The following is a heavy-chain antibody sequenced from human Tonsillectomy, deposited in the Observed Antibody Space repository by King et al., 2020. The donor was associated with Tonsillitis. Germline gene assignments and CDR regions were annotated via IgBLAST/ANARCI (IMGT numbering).Heavy chain of an antibody. J-gene: IGHJ4*01. CDR3: ARRLNGEAHFDY. V-gene: IGHV4-39*07. D-gene: IGHD1-1*01. CDR1: GGPISRSSYY. CDR2: IYYSGST. Sequence: LQLQESGPGLVKPSETLSLTCTVSGGPISRSSYYWGWIRQPPGKGLEWIGRIYYSGSTYYNPSLKSRVTNPSPKSRVTISVDTSKNQFSLKLSSVTAADAALYYCARRLNGEAHFDYWGQGKLVTVSA.